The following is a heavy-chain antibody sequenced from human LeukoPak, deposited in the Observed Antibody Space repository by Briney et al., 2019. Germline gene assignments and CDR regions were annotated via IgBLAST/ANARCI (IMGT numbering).Heavy chain of an antibody. D-gene: IGHD2-2*02. J-gene: IGHJ4*02. Sequence: SETLSLTCAVSGGSISSGGYSWSWIRQPPGKGLEWIGYIYHSGSTYYNPSLKSRVTISVDRSKNQFSLKLSSVTAADTAVYYCARGGDGSSTSCYKFDYWGQGTLVTVSS. CDR2: IYHSGST. V-gene: IGHV4-30-2*01. CDR3: ARGGDGSSTSCYKFDY. CDR1: GGSISSGGYS.